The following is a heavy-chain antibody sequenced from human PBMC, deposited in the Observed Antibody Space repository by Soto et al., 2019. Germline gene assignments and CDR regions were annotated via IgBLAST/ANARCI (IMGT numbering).Heavy chain of an antibody. CDR2: ISANGESP. J-gene: IGHJ2*01. D-gene: IGHD6-13*01. CDR1: GFTFSNYV. Sequence: EVQVLESGGGLVQPGGSLRLSCAASGFTFSNYVMNWVRQAPGKGLEWVSLISANGESPYYADSVRGRFTISRDNPKNTLYLQRNGLRAVDTSVCYCAKEAAAGFWYLDLWGRGTLVTVSS. V-gene: IGHV3-23*01. CDR3: AKEAAAGFWYLDL.